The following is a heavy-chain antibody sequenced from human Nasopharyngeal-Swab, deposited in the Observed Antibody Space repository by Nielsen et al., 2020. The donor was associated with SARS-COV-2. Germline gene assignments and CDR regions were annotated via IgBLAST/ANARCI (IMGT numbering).Heavy chain of an antibody. J-gene: IGHJ4*02. D-gene: IGHD3-10*01. Sequence: SETLSLTCTVSGGSISSYYWSWIRQPPGKGLEWIGYIYYSGSTNYNPSLKSRVTISVDTSKNQFSLKLSSVTAADTAVYYCAGGPRVGSLNNWGQGTLVTVSS. CDR2: IYYSGST. CDR1: GGSISSYY. CDR3: AGGPRVGSLNN. V-gene: IGHV4-59*01.